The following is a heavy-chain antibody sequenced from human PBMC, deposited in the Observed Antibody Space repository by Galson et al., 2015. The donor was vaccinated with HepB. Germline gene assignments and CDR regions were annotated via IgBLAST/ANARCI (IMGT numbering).Heavy chain of an antibody. CDR2: IRYDGSNK. CDR1: GFTFSSYG. CDR3: ARDIGDWGQWLGDYYYYGMDV. V-gene: IGHV3-33*08. Sequence: SLRLSCAASGFTFSSYGMHWVRQAPGKGLEWVAVIRYDGSNKYYADSVKGRFTISRDNSKNTLYLQMNSLRAEDTAVYYCARDIGDWGQWLGDYYYYGMDVWGQGTTVTVSS. D-gene: IGHD6-19*01. J-gene: IGHJ6*02.